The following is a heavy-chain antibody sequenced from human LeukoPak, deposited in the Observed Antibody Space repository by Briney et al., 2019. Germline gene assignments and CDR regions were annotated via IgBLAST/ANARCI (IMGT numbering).Heavy chain of an antibody. CDR1: GFTFSNTL. V-gene: IGHV3-23*01. J-gene: IGHJ4*02. Sequence: PGGSLRLSCAASGFTFSNTLMSWVRQAPGKGLEWVSSISAGGGSPYYADSVKGRFTISRDNSKNTLYLQMNSLRVEDTAVYYCAKALGDYYFDYWGQGTLVTVSS. CDR2: ISAGGGSP. CDR3: AKALGDYYFDY.